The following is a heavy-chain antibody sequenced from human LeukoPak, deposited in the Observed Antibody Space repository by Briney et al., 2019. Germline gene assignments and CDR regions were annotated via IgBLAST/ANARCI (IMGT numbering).Heavy chain of an antibody. CDR2: MNPNSGNT. CDR1: GYTFTSYD. J-gene: IGHJ5*02. D-gene: IGHD2-21*02. V-gene: IGHV1-8*01. Sequence: ASVKVSCKASGYTFTSYDIYWVRQATGQGLEWMGWMNPNSGNTGYAQKFQGRVTMTRNTSISTAYMELSSLRSEDTAVYYCARGVRCGGDCYSGWFDPWGQGTLVTVSS. CDR3: ARGVRCGGDCYSGWFDP.